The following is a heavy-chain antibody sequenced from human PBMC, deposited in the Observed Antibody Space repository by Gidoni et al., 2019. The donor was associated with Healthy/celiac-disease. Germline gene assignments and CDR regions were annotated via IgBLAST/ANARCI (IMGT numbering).Heavy chain of an antibody. CDR2: IYHSGST. D-gene: IGHD6-13*01. Sequence: QVQLQESGPGLVKPSGTLSLTCAVSGGSISSGHWWSWVRQPPGKGLEWNGEIYHSGSTNYNPSLKSRVTISVDKSNNQFSLKLSSVTAADTAVYYCARLAAAWGVDYWGQGTLVTVSS. CDR1: GGSISSGHW. CDR3: ARLAAAWGVDY. J-gene: IGHJ4*02. V-gene: IGHV4-4*02.